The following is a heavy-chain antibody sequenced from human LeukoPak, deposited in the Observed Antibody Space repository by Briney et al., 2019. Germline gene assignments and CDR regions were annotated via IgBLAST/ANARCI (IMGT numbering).Heavy chain of an antibody. V-gene: IGHV3-33*01. CDR3: ARVHHEGGWLQFSLDY. J-gene: IGHJ4*02. CDR2: IWYDGSNK. CDR1: GFTFSSYG. Sequence: PGRSLRLSCAASGFTFSSYGMHWVRQAPGKGLEWVAVIWYDGSNKYYADSVKGRFTISRDNSKNTLYLQMNSLRAEDTAVYYCARVHHEGGWLQFSLDYWGQGTLVTVSS. D-gene: IGHD5-24*01.